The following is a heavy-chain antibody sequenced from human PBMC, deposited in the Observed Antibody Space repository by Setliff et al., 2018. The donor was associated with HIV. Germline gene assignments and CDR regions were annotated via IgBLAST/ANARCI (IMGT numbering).Heavy chain of an antibody. CDR1: GGSISSGGYY. J-gene: IGHJ3*02. Sequence: SETLSLTCTVSGGSISSGGYYWSWIRQHPGKGLEWIGFIYYSGSTYYNPSLKSRVTISVDTSKNQFSLKLSSVTAADTAVYYCARDRRNTYYYESSGYSGAFDIWGQGTMGTVSS. CDR3: ARDRRNTYYYESSGYSGAFDI. D-gene: IGHD3-22*01. V-gene: IGHV4-31*03. CDR2: IYYSGST.